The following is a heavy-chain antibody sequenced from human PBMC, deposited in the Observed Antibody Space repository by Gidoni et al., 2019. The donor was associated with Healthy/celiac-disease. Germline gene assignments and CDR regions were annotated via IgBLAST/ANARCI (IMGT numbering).Heavy chain of an antibody. D-gene: IGHD3-9*01. CDR1: GFTVSSNY. CDR3: ARPYYDILTGYYIDDY. CDR2: IYSGGST. Sequence: EVQLVETGGGLIQPGGSLRLSCAASGFTVSSNYMSWVRQAPGKGLEWVSVIYSGGSTYYADSVKGRYTISRDNSKNTLYLQMNSLRAEDTAVYYCARPYYDILTGYYIDDYWGQGTLVTVSS. V-gene: IGHV3-53*02. J-gene: IGHJ4*02.